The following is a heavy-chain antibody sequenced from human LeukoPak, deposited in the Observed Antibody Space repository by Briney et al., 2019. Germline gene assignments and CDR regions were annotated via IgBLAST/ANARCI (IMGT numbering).Heavy chain of an antibody. CDR3: ARDRGYQLKPNWFDP. D-gene: IGHD2-2*01. CDR1: GGSFSGYY. Sequence: SETLSLTCAVYGGSFSGYYWSWIRRPPGKGLEWIGEINHSGSTNYNPSLKSRVTISVDTSKNQFSLKLSSVTAADTALYYCARDRGYQLKPNWFDPWGQGTLVTVSS. J-gene: IGHJ5*02. CDR2: INHSGST. V-gene: IGHV4-34*01.